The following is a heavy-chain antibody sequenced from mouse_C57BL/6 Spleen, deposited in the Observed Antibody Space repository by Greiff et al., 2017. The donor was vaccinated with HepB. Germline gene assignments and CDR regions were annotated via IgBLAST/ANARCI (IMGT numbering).Heavy chain of an antibody. Sequence: EVQLVESGGGLVKPGGSLKLSCAASGFTFSSYAMSWVRQTPEKRLEWVATISDGGSYTYYPDNVKGRFTISRDNAKNNLYLQMSHLKSEDTAMYYCARGGKKYPFDYWGQGTTLTVSS. V-gene: IGHV5-4*01. J-gene: IGHJ2*01. CDR2: ISDGGSYT. CDR3: ARGGKKYPFDY. CDR1: GFTFSSYA. D-gene: IGHD5-1*01.